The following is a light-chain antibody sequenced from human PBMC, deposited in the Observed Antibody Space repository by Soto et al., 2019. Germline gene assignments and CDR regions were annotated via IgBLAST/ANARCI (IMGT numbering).Light chain of an antibody. J-gene: IGLJ2*01. Sequence: QSALTQPASVSGSPGQSITISCTGTSSDVGSYNLVSWYQQHPGKAPKLMIYEGSKRPSGVSNRFSGSKSGNTASLTISGLQAEDEADYYCCSEAGSGVVCGGGTKVTVL. CDR1: SSDVGSYNL. CDR3: CSEAGSGVV. CDR2: EGS. V-gene: IGLV2-23*01.